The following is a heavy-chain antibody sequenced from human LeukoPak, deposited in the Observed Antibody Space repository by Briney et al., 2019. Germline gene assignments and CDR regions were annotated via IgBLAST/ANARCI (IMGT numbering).Heavy chain of an antibody. D-gene: IGHD6-19*01. Sequence: PSETLSLTCAVYGGSFSGYYWSWIRQPPGKGLEWIGEINHSGSTNYNPSLKSRVTISVDTSKNQFSLKLSSVTAADTAVYYCARGVQWLAYFDYWGQEPWSPSPQ. V-gene: IGHV4-34*01. CDR2: INHSGST. J-gene: IGHJ4*01. CDR3: ARGVQWLAYFDY. CDR1: GGSFSGYY.